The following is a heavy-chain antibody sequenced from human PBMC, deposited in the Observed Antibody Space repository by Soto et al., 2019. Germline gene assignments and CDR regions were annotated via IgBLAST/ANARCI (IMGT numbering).Heavy chain of an antibody. Sequence: XGSLRLSCASSVFTFSTYPMACVRHSPGKGLEWVSSIHGSGETAYYADSVKGRFTISRDNSKNTVYLQMDSLRAEDTAIYYCAKRQSGSYYAAFDVWGQATVDIVS. D-gene: IGHD1-26*01. CDR1: VFTFSTYP. CDR3: AKRQSGSYYAAFDV. J-gene: IGHJ3*01. CDR2: IHGSGETA. V-gene: IGHV3-23*01.